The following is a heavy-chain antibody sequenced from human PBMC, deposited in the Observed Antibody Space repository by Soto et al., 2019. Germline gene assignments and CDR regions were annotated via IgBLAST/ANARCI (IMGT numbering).Heavy chain of an antibody. J-gene: IGHJ4*02. CDR3: ARGTGYVDY. Sequence: EVQLVESGGGLVKPGRSLRLSCTAAGFTFGSYTINWVRQAPGKGLEWVSSISASSSQIYYADSVKGRFTISRDNAKNSLYLQMNSLSAEDTAVYYCARGTGYVDYWGQGTLVTVSS. D-gene: IGHD1-1*01. V-gene: IGHV3-21*01. CDR1: GFTFGSYT. CDR2: ISASSSQI.